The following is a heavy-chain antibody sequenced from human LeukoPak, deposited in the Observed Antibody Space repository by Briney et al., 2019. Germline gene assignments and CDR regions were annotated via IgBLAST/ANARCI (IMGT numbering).Heavy chain of an antibody. V-gene: IGHV4-39*01. Sequence: SETLSLTCIVSGVSISSSTYYWGWIRQPPGKGLEFIGGIFFSGSTDYNPSVRSRVTVSMDTSKNQFSLKLTSVTAADTAVYYCATSGDIAAPYYYYSMDVWGQGTTVTVSS. CDR3: ATSGDIAAPYYYYSMDV. J-gene: IGHJ6*02. CDR1: GVSISSSTYY. CDR2: IFFSGST. D-gene: IGHD6-13*01.